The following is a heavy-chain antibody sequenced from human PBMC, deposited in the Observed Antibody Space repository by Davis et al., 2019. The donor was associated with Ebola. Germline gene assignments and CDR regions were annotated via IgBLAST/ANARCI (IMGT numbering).Heavy chain of an antibody. V-gene: IGHV3-15*01. Sequence: PGGSLRLSCAASGFLFSNYAMSWVRQAPGKGLEWVGRIKSKTDGGTTDYAAPVKGRFTISRDDSKNTLYLQMNSLKTEDTAVYYCTTDPGTTVVIDYYYYYGMDVWGQGTTVTVSS. CDR1: GFLFSNYA. CDR3: TTDPGTTVVIDYYYYYGMDV. D-gene: IGHD4-23*01. J-gene: IGHJ6*02. CDR2: IKSKTDGGTT.